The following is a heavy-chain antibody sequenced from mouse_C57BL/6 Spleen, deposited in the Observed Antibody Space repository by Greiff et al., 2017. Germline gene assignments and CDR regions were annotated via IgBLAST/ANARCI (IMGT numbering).Heavy chain of an antibody. Sequence: DVKLVESGGDLVKPGGSLKLSCAASGFTFSSYGMSWVRQTPDKRLEWVATISSGGSYTYYPDSVKGRFTISRDNAKNTLYLQRSSLKSEDTAMXYCARHEPFYGYADEGYYFDYWGQGTTLTVSS. D-gene: IGHD2-2*01. J-gene: IGHJ2*01. CDR3: ARHEPFYGYADEGYYFDY. CDR2: ISSGGSYT. CDR1: GFTFSSYG. V-gene: IGHV5-6*02.